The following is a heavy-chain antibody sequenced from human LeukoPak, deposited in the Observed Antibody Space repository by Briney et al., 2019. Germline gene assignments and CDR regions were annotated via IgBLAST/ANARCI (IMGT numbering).Heavy chain of an antibody. Sequence: PGGSLRLSCAASGFTFSSYAMSWVRQAPGKGLEWVAVISYDGSNKYYADSVKGRFTISRDNSKNTLYLQMNSLRAEDTAVYYCARDYSGSYYPYFDYWGQGTLVTVSS. CDR1: GFTFSSYA. V-gene: IGHV3-30-3*01. D-gene: IGHD1-26*01. CDR3: ARDYSGSYYPYFDY. J-gene: IGHJ4*02. CDR2: ISYDGSNK.